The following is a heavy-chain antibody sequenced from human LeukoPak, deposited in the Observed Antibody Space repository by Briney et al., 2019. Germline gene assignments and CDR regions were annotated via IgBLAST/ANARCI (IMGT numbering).Heavy chain of an antibody. CDR3: ARGCSSTSCPYGDAFDI. CDR2: IIPIFGTA. V-gene: IGHV1-69*05. J-gene: IGHJ3*02. CDR1: GGTFSSYA. Sequence: SVKVFCKASGGTFSSYAISWVRQAPGQGLEWMGGIIPIFGTANYAQKFQGRVTITTDESTSTAYMELSSLRSEDTAVYYCARGCSSTSCPYGDAFDIWGQGTMVTVSS. D-gene: IGHD2-2*01.